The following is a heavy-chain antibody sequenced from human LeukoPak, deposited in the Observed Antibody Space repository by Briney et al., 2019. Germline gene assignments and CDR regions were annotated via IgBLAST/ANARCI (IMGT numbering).Heavy chain of an antibody. CDR1: GFTVSSNY. D-gene: IGHD3-22*01. CDR2: IYSGGST. J-gene: IGHJ6*02. Sequence: GGSLRLSCAASGFTVSSNYMSWVRQAPGKGLEWVSVIYSGGSTYYADSVKGRFTISRHNSKNTLYLQMNSLRAEDTAVYYCAREYYYDSSGYPYGMDVWGQGTTVTVSS. CDR3: AREYYYDSSGYPYGMDV. V-gene: IGHV3-53*04.